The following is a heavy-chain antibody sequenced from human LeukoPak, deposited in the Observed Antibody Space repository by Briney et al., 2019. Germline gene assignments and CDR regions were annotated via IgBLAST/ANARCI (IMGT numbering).Heavy chain of an antibody. CDR2: ISSSSSYI. CDR3: ARDSWYYDYVWGSYRPYYFDY. CDR1: GFTFSSYW. D-gene: IGHD3-16*02. V-gene: IGHV3-21*01. Sequence: GGSLRLSCAASGFTFSSYWMHWVRQAPGKGLVWVSSISSSSSYIYYADSVKGRFTISRDNAKNSLYLQMNSLRAEDTAVYYCARDSWYYDYVWGSYRPYYFDYWGQGTLVTVSS. J-gene: IGHJ4*02.